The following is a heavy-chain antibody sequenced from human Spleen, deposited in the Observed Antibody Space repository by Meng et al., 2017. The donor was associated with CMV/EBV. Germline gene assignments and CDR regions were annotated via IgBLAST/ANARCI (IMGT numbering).Heavy chain of an antibody. CDR1: GFTLSDYY. CDR2: SRSKPSGYST. D-gene: IGHD2/OR15-2a*01. Sequence: GGSLRLSCVVSGFTLSDYYMDWIRQTPGKGLEWVARSRSKPSGYSTEYAASVRGRFTISRDDLKNSLYLQMNSLKTEDTAVYYCTKGGRTTRDFDSWGQGALVTVSS. CDR3: TKGGRTTRDFDS. V-gene: IGHV3-72*01. J-gene: IGHJ4*02.